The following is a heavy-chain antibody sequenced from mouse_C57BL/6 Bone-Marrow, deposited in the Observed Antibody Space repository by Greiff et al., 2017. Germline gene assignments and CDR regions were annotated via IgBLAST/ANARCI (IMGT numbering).Heavy chain of an antibody. CDR2: IWSGGST. Sequence: QVQLKESGPGLVQPSQSLSITCTVSGFSLTSYGVHWVRQSPGKGLEWLGVIWSGGSTDYNAAFISRLSISKDNSKSQVFFKMNSLQADDTAIYYCAKGEYGNHAGMDYWGQGTSVTVSS. D-gene: IGHD2-10*02. CDR3: AKGEYGNHAGMDY. CDR1: GFSLTSYG. J-gene: IGHJ4*01. V-gene: IGHV2-2*01.